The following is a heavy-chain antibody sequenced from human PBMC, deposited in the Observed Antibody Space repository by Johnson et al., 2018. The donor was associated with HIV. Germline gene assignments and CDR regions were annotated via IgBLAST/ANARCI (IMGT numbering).Heavy chain of an antibody. V-gene: IGHV3-30*03. Sequence: QVQLVESGGGLVKPGGSLRLSCAASGFTFSSYGMHWVRQAPGKGLEWVAVISYDGSKKYYTDSVKGRFTISRDNFKNTLYLQMNSLRAGDTAVYYCARDQGSNDYGDYSGRSDAFDIWGQGTMVTVSS. CDR3: ARDQGSNDYGDYSGRSDAFDI. D-gene: IGHD4-17*01. CDR2: ISYDGSKK. CDR1: GFTFSSYG. J-gene: IGHJ3*02.